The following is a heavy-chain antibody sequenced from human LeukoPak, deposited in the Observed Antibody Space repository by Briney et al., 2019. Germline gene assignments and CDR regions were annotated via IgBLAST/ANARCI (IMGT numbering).Heavy chain of an antibody. J-gene: IGHJ6*02. Sequence: NPSETLSLTCTVSGGSISSYYWSWMRQPPGKGLEGSGNIYYSGSTNYNPSLKSRVTISVDTSKNQFSLKLSSVTAADAAVYYCARVPSMPYYYDSSGYYIYYYYGMDVWGQGTTVTVSS. CDR3: ARVPSMPYYYDSSGYYIYYYYGMDV. D-gene: IGHD3-22*01. CDR1: GGSISSYY. V-gene: IGHV4-59*01. CDR2: IYYSGST.